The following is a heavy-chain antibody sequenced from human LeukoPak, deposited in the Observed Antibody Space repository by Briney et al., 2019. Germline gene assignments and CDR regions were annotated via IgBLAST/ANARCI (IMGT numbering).Heavy chain of an antibody. V-gene: IGHV1-18*01. D-gene: IGHD6-19*01. Sequence: ASVKVSCKASGYTFTSYGISWVRQAPGQGLEWMGWISAYNGNTNYAQKLQGRVTMTTDTSTSTAYMELRSLRSDDTAVYYCARDLRVAVAGHYYYGMDVWGQGTTVTVSS. J-gene: IGHJ6*02. CDR1: GYTFTSYG. CDR2: ISAYNGNT. CDR3: ARDLRVAVAGHYYYGMDV.